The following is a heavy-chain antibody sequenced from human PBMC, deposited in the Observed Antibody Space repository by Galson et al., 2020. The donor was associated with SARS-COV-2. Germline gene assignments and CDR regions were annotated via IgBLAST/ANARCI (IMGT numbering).Heavy chain of an antibody. Sequence: GESLKISCAASGFTFSRYWMTWVRQAPGKGLDWVANIKQDGSEKYYVDSVKGRFTISRDNAKNSLYLQMNSLRAEDTALYYCVRDNWGTSFDIWGQGTTVTVSS. D-gene: IGHD7-27*01. J-gene: IGHJ3*02. V-gene: IGHV3-7*01. CDR3: VRDNWGTSFDI. CDR2: IKQDGSEK. CDR1: GFTFSRYW.